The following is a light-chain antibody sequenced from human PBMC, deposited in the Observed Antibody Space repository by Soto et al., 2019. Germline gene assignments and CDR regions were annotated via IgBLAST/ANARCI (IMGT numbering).Light chain of an antibody. CDR3: QQYGSSPIT. V-gene: IGKV3-20*01. CDR2: DAS. Sequence: ELVLTQSPGTLSLSPGERATLSCRASQSVDSSYLAWYQQKPGQAPRLLIYDASARATGIPDRFSGSGSGTDFTLTISRLEPEDFAVYYCQQYGSSPITSGQGTRQEIK. CDR1: QSVDSSY. J-gene: IGKJ5*01.